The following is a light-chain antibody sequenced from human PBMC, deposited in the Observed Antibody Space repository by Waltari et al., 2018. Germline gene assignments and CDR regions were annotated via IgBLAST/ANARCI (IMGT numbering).Light chain of an antibody. CDR2: ENT. J-gene: IGLJ7*01. V-gene: IGLV1-51*02. CDR1: SSHIGNNY. CDR3: GTWDSSLSGAV. Sequence: QSVLTQPPPVSAAPGQRVTISCSGGSSHIGNNYLYWYRQFPGTAPKLLIYENTERPSGIPGRFSGSKSGTSATLDITGLQAGDEADYYCGTWDSSLSGAVFGGGTHLTVL.